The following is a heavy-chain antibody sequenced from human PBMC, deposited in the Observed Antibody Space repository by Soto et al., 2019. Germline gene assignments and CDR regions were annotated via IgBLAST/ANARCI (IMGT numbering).Heavy chain of an antibody. CDR3: ALTYYGSGSYYNVRWFDP. CDR2: IYWDDDK. J-gene: IGHJ5*02. Sequence: QITLKESGPTLVKPTQTLTLTCTFSGFSLSTSGVGVGWIRQPPGKALEWLALIYWDDDKRYSPSLKSRLTITKDTSKNQVVLTMTNMDPVDTATYYSALTYYGSGSYYNVRWFDPWGQGTLVTVSS. V-gene: IGHV2-5*02. D-gene: IGHD3-10*01. CDR1: GFSLSTSGVG.